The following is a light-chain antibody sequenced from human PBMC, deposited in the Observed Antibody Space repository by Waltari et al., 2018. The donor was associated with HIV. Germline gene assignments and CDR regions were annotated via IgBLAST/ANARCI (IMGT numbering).Light chain of an antibody. V-gene: IGKV1-5*03. J-gene: IGKJ1*01. Sequence: DIQMTQSPSTVSVSVGDRISISCRASQSINYWLAWYQQRPGKAPQLLIYKASVLQNGVASRFSAHYSGTHFSLNINNLQPEDFATYYCQQYNSPPWAFGKGTRVEVK. CDR1: QSINYW. CDR3: QQYNSPPWA. CDR2: KAS.